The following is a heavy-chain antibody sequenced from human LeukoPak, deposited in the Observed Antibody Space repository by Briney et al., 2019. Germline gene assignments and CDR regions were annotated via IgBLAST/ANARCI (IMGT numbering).Heavy chain of an antibody. V-gene: IGHV1-69*13. CDR3: ARLRSFPYYFDY. J-gene: IGHJ4*02. CDR2: IIPIFGTA. Sequence: ASVKVSCKASGGTFSSYAISWVRQAPGQGLEWMGGIIPIFGTANYAQKFQGRVTITADESTSTAYMELSSLRSEDTAVYYCARLRSFPYYFDYWGQGTLVTVSS. CDR1: GGTFSSYA. D-gene: IGHD1-26*01.